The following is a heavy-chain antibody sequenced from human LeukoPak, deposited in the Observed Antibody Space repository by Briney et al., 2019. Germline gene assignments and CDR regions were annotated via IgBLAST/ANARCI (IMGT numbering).Heavy chain of an antibody. CDR1: GGSISSTSYY. CDR3: ARHRYSAYASSDY. Sequence: SETLSLTCTVSGGSISSTSYYWGWIRQPPGKGLEWIGSIYYSGSTYYNPSLKSRVTISLATSKNQFSLKLSSVTAADTAVYYCARHRYSAYASSDYWGQGTLVTVSS. D-gene: IGHD5-12*01. CDR2: IYYSGST. J-gene: IGHJ4*02. V-gene: IGHV4-39*01.